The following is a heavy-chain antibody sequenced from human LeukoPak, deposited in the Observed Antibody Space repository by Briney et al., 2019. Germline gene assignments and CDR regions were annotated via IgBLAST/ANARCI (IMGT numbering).Heavy chain of an antibody. V-gene: IGHV4-59*05. CDR3: ARHVGFITMVRGVINNNWFDP. J-gene: IGHJ5*02. CDR1: GGSISSYY. CDR2: IYYSGSP. D-gene: IGHD3-10*01. Sequence: PSETLSLTCTVSGGSISSYYWSWIWQPPGKGLEWIGSIYYSGSPYYNPSLKSRVTISVDTSKKQFSLKLSSMTAADTAVYYCARHVGFITMVRGVINNNWFDPWGQGTLVTVSS.